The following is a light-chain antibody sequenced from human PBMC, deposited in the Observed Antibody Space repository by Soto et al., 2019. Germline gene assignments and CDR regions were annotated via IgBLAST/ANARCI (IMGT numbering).Light chain of an antibody. CDR3: QQYYSTPLT. CDR2: WAS. V-gene: IGKV4-1*01. CDR1: QSVLYSSTNKNY. Sequence: DIVMTQSPDSLAVSLGERATINCKSSQSVLYSSTNKNYLAWYQQKPGQPPQLLIYWASTRESGVPDRFGGSGSGTDFTLTISSLQAEDVAVYYCQQYYSTPLTFGGGTKVEIK. J-gene: IGKJ4*01.